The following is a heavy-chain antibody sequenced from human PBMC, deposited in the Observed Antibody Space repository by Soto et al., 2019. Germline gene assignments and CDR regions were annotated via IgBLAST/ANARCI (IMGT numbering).Heavy chain of an antibody. Sequence: PGGSLRLSCAASGFTFSSYWMHWVRQAPGKGLVWVSRINSDGSSTSYADSVKGRFTISRDNAKNTLYLQMNSLRAEDTAVYYCARDTLESGYSSSSAFDYWGQGTLVTVSS. J-gene: IGHJ4*02. CDR1: GFTFSSYW. CDR3: ARDTLESGYSSSSAFDY. V-gene: IGHV3-74*01. D-gene: IGHD6-6*01. CDR2: INSDGSST.